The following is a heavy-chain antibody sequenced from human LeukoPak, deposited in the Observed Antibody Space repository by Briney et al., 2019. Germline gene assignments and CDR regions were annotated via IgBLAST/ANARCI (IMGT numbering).Heavy chain of an antibody. CDR1: GGSISSGDYY. D-gene: IGHD2-2*01. CDR2: IYYSGST. V-gene: IGHV4-30-4*08. Sequence: SQTLSLTCTVSGGSISSGDYYWSWIRQPPGKGLEWIGCIYYSGSTYYNPSLKSRVTISVDTSKNQFSLKLSSVTAADTAVYYCARHVPAATHNWFDPWGQGTLVTVSS. CDR3: ARHVPAATHNWFDP. J-gene: IGHJ5*02.